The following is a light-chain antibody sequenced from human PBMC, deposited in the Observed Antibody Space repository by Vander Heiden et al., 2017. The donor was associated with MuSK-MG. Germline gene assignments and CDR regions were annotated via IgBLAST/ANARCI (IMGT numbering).Light chain of an antibody. CDR2: GAS. Sequence: EIEMTQSPATLSVSPGERATLSCRASQSVYSDLAWYQQKPGQAPRLLIYGASTRATGVPARFSGSGYGTEFTLTISTRQSEDFAVYYCHLNDIWPLHTFGQGTKLEIK. CDR3: HLNDIWPLHT. J-gene: IGKJ2*01. V-gene: IGKV3-15*01. CDR1: QSVYSD.